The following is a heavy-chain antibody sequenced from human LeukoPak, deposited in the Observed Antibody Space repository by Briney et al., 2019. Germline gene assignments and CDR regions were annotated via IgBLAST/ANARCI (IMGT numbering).Heavy chain of an antibody. V-gene: IGHV4-30-4*01. D-gene: IGHD3-9*01. CDR2: IYYSGTT. J-gene: IGHJ4*02. CDR3: ARGLTGIDY. CDR1: GGSISSAADY. Sequence: SQTLSLTCTVSGGSISSAADYWNWIRQPPGKGLEWIGFIYYSGTTYYNPSLKGRVTIPVDTSKNQFSLKLSSVTAADTAVYYCARGLTGIDYWGQGTLVTVSS.